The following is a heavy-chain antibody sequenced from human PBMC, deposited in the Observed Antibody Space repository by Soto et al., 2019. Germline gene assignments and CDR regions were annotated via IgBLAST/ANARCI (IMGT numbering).Heavy chain of an antibody. Sequence: EVQLLESGGGLVQPGGSLRLSCAASGFTFSSYAINWVRQAPGKGLEWVSTISGSGGSTYYADSVKGRLTISRDNSKNTQYLQMNSPSAEDTAVYYCEKDSPKWERSVLDHYGMDVWGQGTTVTVSS. D-gene: IGHD1-26*01. J-gene: IGHJ6*02. V-gene: IGHV3-23*01. CDR3: EKDSPKWERSVLDHYGMDV. CDR2: ISGSGGST. CDR1: GFTFSSYA.